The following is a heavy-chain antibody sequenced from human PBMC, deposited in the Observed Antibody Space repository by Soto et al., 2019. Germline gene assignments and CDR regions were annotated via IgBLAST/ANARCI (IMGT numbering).Heavy chain of an antibody. J-gene: IGHJ6*02. CDR3: VRAGYASSPYYYGLDV. CDR1: GFTFSAYG. CDR2: IYYDGSNK. D-gene: IGHD2-2*01. Sequence: QVQLVESGGGVVQPGGSPRLSCAASGFTFSAYGMQWVRQVPGKGLEWVAHIYYDGSNKYYADSVKGRFTVSRDNSKNTLYLQMDSLRAEDTAVYYCVRAGYASSPYYYGLDVWGQGTTVAVSS. V-gene: IGHV3-33*01.